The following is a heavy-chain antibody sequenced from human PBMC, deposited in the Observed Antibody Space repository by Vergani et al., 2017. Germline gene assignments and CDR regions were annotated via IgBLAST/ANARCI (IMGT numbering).Heavy chain of an antibody. CDR1: GFSFSDHY. CDR3: AKVGRSEVAGTFGAFDI. Sequence: QVQLVESGGGLVKPGGSLRLSCAASGFSFSDHYMTWIRPAPGKGLEWVSTLSASDRRTHYADSVKGRFTISRDNSKNTLFLHMNSLRPEDTAVYYCAKVGRSEVAGTFGAFDIWGQGTMVTVSS. J-gene: IGHJ3*02. D-gene: IGHD6-19*01. V-gene: IGHV3-11*05. CDR2: LSASDRRT.